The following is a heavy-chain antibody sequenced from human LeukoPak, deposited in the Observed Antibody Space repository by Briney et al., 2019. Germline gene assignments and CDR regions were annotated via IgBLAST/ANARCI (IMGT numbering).Heavy chain of an antibody. J-gene: IGHJ6*02. Sequence: SETLSLTCTVSGGSISSYYWSWIRQPPGKGLEWIGYIYYSGSTNYNPSLKSRLTISVDPSKNQFSLKLSSVTAADTAVYYCARGYYDILTGYYQHYYYYGMDVWGQGTTVTVSS. CDR3: ARGYYDILTGYYQHYYYYGMDV. D-gene: IGHD3-9*01. CDR2: IYYSGST. V-gene: IGHV4-59*01. CDR1: GGSISSYY.